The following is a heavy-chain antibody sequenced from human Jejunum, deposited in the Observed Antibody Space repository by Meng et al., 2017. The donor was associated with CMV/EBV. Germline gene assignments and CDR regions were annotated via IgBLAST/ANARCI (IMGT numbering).Heavy chain of an antibody. CDR2: ISSRSSSI. J-gene: IGHJ6*02. V-gene: IGHV3-48*04. D-gene: IGHD4-23*01. CDR3: ASPYGGNSITYGMDV. Sequence: GFTFSSYNLNWVRQAPGKGLEWVSYISSRSSSIYYADSVKGRFTISRGNAKNSLYLQMNSLRVEDTAVYYCASPYGGNSITYGMDVWGQGTTVTVSS. CDR1: GFTFSSYN.